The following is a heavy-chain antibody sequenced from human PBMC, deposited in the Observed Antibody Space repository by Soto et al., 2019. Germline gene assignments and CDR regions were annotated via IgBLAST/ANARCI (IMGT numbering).Heavy chain of an antibody. V-gene: IGHV3-7*01. Sequence: GGSLRLSCAASGFTFGSYWMSWVRQAPGKGLEWVASIKEDESEQYYVDSVKGRFTIYGDTSASTVYMELSSLRSEDTAMYYCARVRTGVGWDYWGRGTLVTVSS. CDR3: ARVRTGVGWDY. CDR2: IKEDESEQ. CDR1: GFTFGSYW. J-gene: IGHJ4*02. D-gene: IGHD1-26*01.